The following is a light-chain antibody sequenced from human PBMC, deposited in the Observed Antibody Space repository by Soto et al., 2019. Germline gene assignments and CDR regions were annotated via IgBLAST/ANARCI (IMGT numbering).Light chain of an antibody. CDR1: QSISSY. V-gene: IGKV1-39*01. CDR2: AAS. CDR3: QQSYSTPLYA. J-gene: IGKJ2*01. Sequence: DIQMTQSPSSLSASVGDRVTITCRASQSISSYLNWYQQKPGKAPKLLIYAASSLQSGVPSRFSGSGSRTDFTRTISSLQPEDFATYYCQQSYSTPLYAFGQGTEVDIK.